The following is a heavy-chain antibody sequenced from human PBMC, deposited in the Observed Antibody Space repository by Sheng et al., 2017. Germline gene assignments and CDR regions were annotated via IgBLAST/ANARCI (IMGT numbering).Heavy chain of an antibody. D-gene: IGHD6-13*01. V-gene: IGHV4-34*01. Sequence: QVQLQQWGAGLLKPSETLSLTCAVYGGSFSGYYWSWIRQPPGKGLEWIGEINHSGSTNYNPSLKSRVTISVDTSKNQFSLKLSSVTAADTAVYYCARGVESSSWDYYYYGMDVWGQGTTVTVSS. CDR3: ARGVESSSWDYYYYGMDV. J-gene: IGHJ6*02. CDR1: GGSFSGYY. CDR2: INHSGST.